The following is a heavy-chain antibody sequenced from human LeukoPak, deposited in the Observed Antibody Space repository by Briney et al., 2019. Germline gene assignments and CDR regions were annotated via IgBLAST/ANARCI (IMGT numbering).Heavy chain of an antibody. CDR1: GGTFSSYA. V-gene: IGHV1-69*13. J-gene: IGHJ5*02. CDR2: IIPIFGTA. Sequence: SVKVSCKASGGTFSSYAISWVRQAPGQGLEWMGGIIPIFGTANYAQKFQGRVTITADESTSTAYMELSSLRSEGTAVYYCARKWELLPWFDPWGQGDLVTVSS. D-gene: IGHD1-26*01. CDR3: ARKWELLPWFDP.